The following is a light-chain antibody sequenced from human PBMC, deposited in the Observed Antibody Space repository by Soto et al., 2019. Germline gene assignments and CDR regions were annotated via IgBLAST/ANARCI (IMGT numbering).Light chain of an antibody. CDR3: QQRSNWPLIT. Sequence: EIVLTQSPATLSLSPGERATLSCRASQSVSSYLAWYQQTPGQAPRLLIYDASNRATGIPARFSGSGSGTDFTLTISSLEPEDFAVYYCQQRSNWPLITFGQGTRLEIK. V-gene: IGKV3-11*01. CDR2: DAS. CDR1: QSVSSY. J-gene: IGKJ5*01.